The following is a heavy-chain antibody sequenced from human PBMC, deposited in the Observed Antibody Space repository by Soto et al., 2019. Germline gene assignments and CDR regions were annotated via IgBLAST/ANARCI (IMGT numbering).Heavy chain of an antibody. J-gene: IGHJ4*02. CDR2: IIPILGIA. CDR3: ARESDYGYAKIGGDTDY. D-gene: IGHD4-17*01. CDR1: GGTFSSYT. V-gene: IGHV1-69*04. Sequence: VKVSCKASGGTFSSYTISWVRQAPGQGLEWMGRIIPILGIANYAQKFQGRVTITADKSTSTAYMELSSLRSEDTAVYYCARESDYGYAKIGGDTDYWGQRTLDTVSS.